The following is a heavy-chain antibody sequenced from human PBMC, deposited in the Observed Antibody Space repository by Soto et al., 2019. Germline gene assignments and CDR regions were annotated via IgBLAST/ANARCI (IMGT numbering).Heavy chain of an antibody. Sequence: PSVTLSLTCTVSGGSISSSSYYWAWNRPSPGRGLEWIGSVYYNGFTYYNPSLKSRVTISVDTSKNQFSLKLTSVTAADTAVYYCARMGDFWSGPGELDPWGQGTLVTVSS. CDR3: ARMGDFWSGPGELDP. V-gene: IGHV4-39*01. CDR1: GGSISSSSYY. D-gene: IGHD3-3*01. J-gene: IGHJ5*02. CDR2: VYYNGFT.